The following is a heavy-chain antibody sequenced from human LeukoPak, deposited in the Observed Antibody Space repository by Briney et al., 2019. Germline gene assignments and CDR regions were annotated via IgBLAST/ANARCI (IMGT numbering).Heavy chain of an antibody. Sequence: PSETLSLTCAVYGGSFSGYYWSWIRQPPGKGLEWIGEISHSGSTNYNPSLKSRVTISVDTSKNQFSLKLSSVTAADTAVYYCAREDIVVVPPYYYYYYMDVWGKGTTVTISS. V-gene: IGHV4-34*01. J-gene: IGHJ6*03. CDR3: AREDIVVVPPYYYYYYMDV. D-gene: IGHD2-2*01. CDR1: GGSFSGYY. CDR2: ISHSGST.